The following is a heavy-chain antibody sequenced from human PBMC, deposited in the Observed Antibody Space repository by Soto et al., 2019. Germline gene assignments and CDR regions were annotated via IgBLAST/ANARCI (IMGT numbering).Heavy chain of an antibody. CDR3: ARSAIFGVVPHRV. D-gene: IGHD3-3*01. Sequence: SVKVSCKASGYTFTSYYMHWVRQAPGQGLEWMGIINPSGGSTSYAQKFQGRVTMTRDTSTSTVYMELSSLRSEDTAVYYCARSAIFGVVPHRVWGQGTTVTVSS. CDR1: GYTFTSYY. V-gene: IGHV1-46*01. CDR2: INPSGGST. J-gene: IGHJ6*02.